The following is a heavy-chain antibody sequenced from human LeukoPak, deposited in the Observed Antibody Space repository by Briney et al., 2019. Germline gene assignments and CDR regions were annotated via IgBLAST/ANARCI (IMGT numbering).Heavy chain of an antibody. CDR3: ASLRAAGTIDY. CDR1: GGSISSYY. V-gene: IGHV4-4*07. Sequence: PSETLSPTCTVSGGSISSYYWSWIRQPAGKGLEWIGRIYTSGSTNYNPSLKSRVTMSVDTSKNQFSLKLSSVTAADTAVYFCASLRAAGTIDYWGQGTLVTVSS. J-gene: IGHJ4*02. CDR2: IYTSGST. D-gene: IGHD6-13*01.